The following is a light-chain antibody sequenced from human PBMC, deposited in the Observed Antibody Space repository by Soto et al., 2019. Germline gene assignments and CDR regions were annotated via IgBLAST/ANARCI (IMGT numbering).Light chain of an antibody. CDR3: QQRMNWPLT. Sequence: EIVVTQSPCTLSLSPGEGATLSCRASQIIRSAYVAWYQQKPGQAPRLLIYDASSRAAGIPARFSGSGSETDFTLTISSLEPEDFAVYFCQQRMNWPLTFGQGTRLEIK. V-gene: IGKV3-11*01. CDR1: QIIRSA. CDR2: DAS. J-gene: IGKJ5*01.